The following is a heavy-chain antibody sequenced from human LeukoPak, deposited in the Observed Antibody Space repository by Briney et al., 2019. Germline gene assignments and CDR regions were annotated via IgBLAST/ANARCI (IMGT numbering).Heavy chain of an antibody. J-gene: IGHJ3*02. CDR1: GYTFTSYG. Sequence: AASVKVSCKASGYTFTSYGISWVRQAPGQGLEWMGRINPNSGGTNYAQKFQGRVTMTRDTSISTAYMELSRLRSDDTAVYYCARAKRDYDSSGYYQSAFDIWGQGTVVTVSS. CDR2: INPNSGGT. V-gene: IGHV1-2*06. D-gene: IGHD3-22*01. CDR3: ARAKRDYDSSGYYQSAFDI.